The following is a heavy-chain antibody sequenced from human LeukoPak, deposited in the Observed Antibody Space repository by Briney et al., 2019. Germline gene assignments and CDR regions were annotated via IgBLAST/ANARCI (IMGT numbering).Heavy chain of an antibody. CDR2: IYYSGST. V-gene: IGHV4-39*01. Sequence: PSETLSLTCTVSGGSLSSSSYYWGWIRQPPGKGLEWIGSIYYSGSTYYNPSLKSRVTISVDTSKNQFSLKLSSVTVADTAVYYCASQVAGYGMDVWGQGTTVTVSS. CDR3: ASQVAGYGMDV. CDR1: GGSLSSSSYY. D-gene: IGHD6-19*01. J-gene: IGHJ6*02.